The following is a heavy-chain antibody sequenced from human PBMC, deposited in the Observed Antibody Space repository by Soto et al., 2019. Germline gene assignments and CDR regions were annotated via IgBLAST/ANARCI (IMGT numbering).Heavy chain of an antibody. CDR3: AREYSSSSVMYYYYYMDV. Sequence: ASVKGSCNASGYTFTSYFISWVRQAPGQGLEWMGWISAYNGNTNYAQKLQGRVTMTTDTSTSTAYMELRSLRSDDTAVYYCAREYSSSSVMYYYYYMDVWGKGTTVAVSS. J-gene: IGHJ6*03. CDR1: GYTFTSYF. D-gene: IGHD6-6*01. CDR2: ISAYNGNT. V-gene: IGHV1-18*01.